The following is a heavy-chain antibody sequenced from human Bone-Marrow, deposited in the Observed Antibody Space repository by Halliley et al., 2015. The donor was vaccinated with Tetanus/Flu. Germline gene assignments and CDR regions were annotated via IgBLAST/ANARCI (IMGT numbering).Heavy chain of an antibody. D-gene: IGHD3-22*01. V-gene: IGHV1-69*01. CDR2: IIPIFGTA. CDR1: GGTFSTYT. Sequence: QMQLVQSGAEVRKPGSSVKVSCKASGGTFSTYTISWVRQAPGQGLEWMGGIIPIFGTATYAQKFQGRLTITADDSTSTAYMELSSLRSEDTAVYYCASDNPSRIYDDGEYLQHWGQGTLVTVSS. CDR3: ASDNPSRIYDDGEYLQH. J-gene: IGHJ1*01.